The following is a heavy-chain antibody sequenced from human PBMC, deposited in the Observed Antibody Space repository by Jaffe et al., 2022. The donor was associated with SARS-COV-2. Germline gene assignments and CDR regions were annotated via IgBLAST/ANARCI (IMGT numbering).Heavy chain of an antibody. CDR2: IWYDGSNK. J-gene: IGHJ3*02. Sequence: QVQLVESGGGVVQPGRSLRLSCAASGFTFSIYVMHWVRQAPGKGLEWVAVIWYDGSNKNYADSVKGRFTISRDNSKNTLYLQMNSLRAEDTAVYYCARRYYDSTQGAFDIWGQGTMVTVSS. CDR3: ARRYYDSTQGAFDI. V-gene: IGHV3-33*01. CDR1: GFTFSIYV. D-gene: IGHD3-22*01.